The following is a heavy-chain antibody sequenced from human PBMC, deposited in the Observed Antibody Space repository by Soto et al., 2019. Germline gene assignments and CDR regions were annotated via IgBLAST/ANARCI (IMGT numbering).Heavy chain of an antibody. CDR1: GFTFSTYA. CDR2: ISSHGIDK. D-gene: IGHD4-4*01. V-gene: IGHV3-30-3*01. CDR3: AKDSDGNSYFDY. Sequence: LRLSCAASGFTFSTYAIHWVRQAPGKGLEWVALISSHGIDKFYADSVKGRFTISRDNSRNTLYLQLNSLRPEDTAVYYCAKDSDGNSYFDYWGQGTLVTVSS. J-gene: IGHJ4*02.